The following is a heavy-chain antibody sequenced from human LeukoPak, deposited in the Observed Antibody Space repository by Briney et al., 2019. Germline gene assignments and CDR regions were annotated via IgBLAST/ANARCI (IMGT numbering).Heavy chain of an antibody. CDR2: LYGDGNT. V-gene: IGHV3-53*01. Sequence: HPGGSLRLSCAASGFTVITNDMTWDRQAPGKGLEWVSVLYGDGNTKYADSVQGRFTISRDNSKNTLYLEMNSLSPDDTAVYYCARGVEPLAANTLAYWGQGALVTVSS. J-gene: IGHJ4*02. D-gene: IGHD1-14*01. CDR1: GFTVITND. CDR3: ARGVEPLAANTLAY.